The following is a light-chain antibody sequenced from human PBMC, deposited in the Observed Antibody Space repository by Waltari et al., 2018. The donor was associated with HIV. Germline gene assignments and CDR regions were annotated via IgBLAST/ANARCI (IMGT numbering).Light chain of an antibody. J-gene: IGLJ1*01. V-gene: IGLV3-21*02. CDR3: QVWDSKTDLYV. Sequence: SYVLTQPSSVSVAPGQTARIPCGGHNIGFKRVHWYQQKPGQAPVLVVDDDSARPAGIPERFAGSNSGNTATLTISRVEAGDEADYYCQVWDSKTDLYVFGTGTQVTVL. CDR2: DDS. CDR1: NIGFKR.